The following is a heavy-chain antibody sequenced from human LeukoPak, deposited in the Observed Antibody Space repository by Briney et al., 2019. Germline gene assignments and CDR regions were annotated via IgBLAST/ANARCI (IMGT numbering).Heavy chain of an antibody. J-gene: IGHJ6*03. CDR3: ARARYETRIWPKSRYDYYHYLDV. CDR1: GYTFTSYT. V-gene: IGHV1-3*03. Sequence: GASVKVSCKASGYTFTSYTIHWGRQAPGQRLEWMGWINAGNGNTKYSQELQDRVTITRDTSASTAYMELSRLTSEDMAVYYCARARYETRIWPKSRYDYYHYLDVWGKGTTVTVSS. D-gene: IGHD3-3*01. CDR2: INAGNGNT.